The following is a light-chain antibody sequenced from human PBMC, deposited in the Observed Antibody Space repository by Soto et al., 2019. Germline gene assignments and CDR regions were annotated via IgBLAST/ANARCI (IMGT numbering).Light chain of an antibody. V-gene: IGLV1-47*01. CDR2: RNN. J-gene: IGLJ2*01. Sequence: QSVLTQPPSASGTPGQRVTISCSGSSSNIGSNYVYWYQHLPGTAPKLLIYRNNQRPSGVPDRISGSKSGTSASLAISGLRSEDEADYYCAAWDDSLSGRVVFGGGTQLTVL. CDR3: AAWDDSLSGRVV. CDR1: SSNIGSNY.